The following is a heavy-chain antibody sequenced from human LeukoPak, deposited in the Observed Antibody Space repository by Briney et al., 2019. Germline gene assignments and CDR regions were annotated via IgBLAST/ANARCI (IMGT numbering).Heavy chain of an antibody. CDR2: MNPNSGNT. V-gene: IGHV1-8*01. CDR1: GYTFTSYD. J-gene: IGHJ5*02. CDR3: ARGLRGYSYGPGDWFDP. D-gene: IGHD5-18*01. Sequence: ASVKVSCKASGYTFTSYDINWVRQATGQGLEWMGWMNPNSGNTGYAQKFQGRVTMTRNTSISTAYMELSSLRSEDTAVYYCARGLRGYSYGPGDWFDPWGQGTLVTVSS.